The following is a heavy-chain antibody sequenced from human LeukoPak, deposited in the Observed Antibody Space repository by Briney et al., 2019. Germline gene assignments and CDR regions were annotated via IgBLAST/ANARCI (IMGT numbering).Heavy chain of an antibody. D-gene: IGHD2-2*02. CDR2: ISSSSTTI. CDR3: ARSSGTSSYTY. CDR1: GFTFSSYS. V-gene: IGHV3-48*01. J-gene: IGHJ4*02. Sequence: GGSLRLSCAASGFTFSSYSMNWVRQAPGKGLEWVSYISSSSTTIYYADSVEGRFTISRDNAKNSLYLQMNSLRAEDTAVYYCARSSGTSSYTYWGQGTLVTVSS.